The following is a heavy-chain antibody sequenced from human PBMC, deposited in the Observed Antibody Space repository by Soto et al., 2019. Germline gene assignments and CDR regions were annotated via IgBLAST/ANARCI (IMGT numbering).Heavy chain of an antibody. CDR3: AKEGDSSSXSESYFDY. D-gene: IGHD6-13*01. V-gene: IGHV3-23*01. J-gene: IGHJ4*02. CDR2: ISGSGGST. CDR1: GFTFSSYA. Sequence: GGSLRLSCAASGFTFSSYAMSWVRQAPGKGLEWVSAISGSGGSTYYADSVKGRFTISRDNSKNTLYLQMNSLRAEDTAVYYCAKEGDSSSXSESYFDYWXQGTLVTVSS.